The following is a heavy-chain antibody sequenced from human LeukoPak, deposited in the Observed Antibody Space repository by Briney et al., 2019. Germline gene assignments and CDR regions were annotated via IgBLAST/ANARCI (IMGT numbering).Heavy chain of an antibody. Sequence: QSGGSLRLSCAASGFTFSSYAMSWVRQAPGKGLEWVSYISSSGSTIYYADSVKGRFTISRDNAKNSLYLQMNSLRAEDTAVYYCARDIAPLIAAAATFGYWGQGTLVTVSS. CDR1: GFTFSSYA. CDR3: ARDIAPLIAAAATFGY. J-gene: IGHJ4*02. V-gene: IGHV3-48*04. D-gene: IGHD6-13*01. CDR2: ISSSGSTI.